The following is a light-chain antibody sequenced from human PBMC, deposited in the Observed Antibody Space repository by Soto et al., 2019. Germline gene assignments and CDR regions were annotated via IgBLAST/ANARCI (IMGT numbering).Light chain of an antibody. V-gene: IGKV3-20*01. J-gene: IGKJ1*01. CDR2: GAS. CDR3: QQCGISTWP. CDR1: QPVRSSY. Sequence: EIVLTQSPGTLSLSPGERATLSCRASQPVRSSYLAWYQQKPGQAPRLLIYGASTRATGIPDRFSGSGSGTDFTLTISRLEPEDFAVYYCQQCGISTWPFGQGTRVDIK.